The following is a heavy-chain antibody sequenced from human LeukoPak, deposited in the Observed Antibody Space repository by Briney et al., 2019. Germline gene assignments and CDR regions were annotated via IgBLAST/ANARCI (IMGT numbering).Heavy chain of an antibody. J-gene: IGHJ4*02. D-gene: IGHD4-17*01. CDR2: ISAYNGNT. Sequence: ASVKVSCKASGYTFTSYDINWVRQATGQGLEWMGWISAYNGNTNYAQKLQGRVTMTTDTSTSTAYMELRSLRSDDTAVYYCARVHDYGDYFDYWGQGTLVTVSS. CDR1: GYTFTSYD. CDR3: ARVHDYGDYFDY. V-gene: IGHV1-18*01.